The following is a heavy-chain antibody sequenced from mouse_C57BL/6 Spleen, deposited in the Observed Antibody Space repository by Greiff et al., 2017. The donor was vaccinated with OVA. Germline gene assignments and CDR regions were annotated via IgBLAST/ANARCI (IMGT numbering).Heavy chain of an antibody. CDR1: GFTFSDYY. Sequence: EVKLVESGGGLVQPGGSLKLSCAASGFTFSDYYMYWVRQTPEKRLEWVAYISNGGGSTYYPDTVKGRFTISRDNAKNTLYLQMSRLKSEDTAMYYCARRYYGYDYYAMDYWGQGTSVTVSS. CDR2: ISNGGGST. D-gene: IGHD2-2*01. J-gene: IGHJ4*01. CDR3: ARRYYGYDYYAMDY. V-gene: IGHV5-12*01.